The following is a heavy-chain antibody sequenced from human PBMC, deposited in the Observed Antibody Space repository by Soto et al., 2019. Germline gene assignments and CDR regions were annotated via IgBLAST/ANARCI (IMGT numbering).Heavy chain of an antibody. J-gene: IGHJ6*02. D-gene: IGHD3-10*01. CDR3: ARVAMVRGVTGYYYGMDV. CDR1: GSTFTGYY. Sequence: SVKVSCKASGSTFTGYYMHWVRQAPGQGLEWMGWINPNSGGTNYAQKFQGRVTMTRDTSISTAYMELSRLRSDDTAVYYCARVAMVRGVTGYYYGMDVWGQGTTVTVSS. CDR2: INPNSGGT. V-gene: IGHV1-2*02.